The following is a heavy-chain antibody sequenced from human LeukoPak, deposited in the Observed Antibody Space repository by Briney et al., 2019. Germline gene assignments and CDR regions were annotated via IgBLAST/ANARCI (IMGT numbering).Heavy chain of an antibody. D-gene: IGHD6-13*01. CDR2: IYYTGST. CDR3: ARVYSSNWPRPYYYFYSMDV. V-gene: IGHV4-61*01. J-gene: IGHJ6*03. Sequence: AETLSLTCTVSGGSVSSGSYYWGWIRQPPGKGLEWIGYIYYTGSTNYNPSLKSRVTISVDTSYNQFSLKLRSVTAADTAVYYCARVYSSNWPRPYYYFYSMDVWGKGTTVTVSS. CDR1: GGSVSSGSYY.